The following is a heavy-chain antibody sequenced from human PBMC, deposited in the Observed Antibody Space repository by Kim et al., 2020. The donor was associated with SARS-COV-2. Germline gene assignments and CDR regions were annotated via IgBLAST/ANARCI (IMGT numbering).Heavy chain of an antibody. CDR1: GNTFTSYA. CDR3: ASGARFGYYFDY. D-gene: IGHD3-10*01. CDR2: VNNNTGKP. Sequence: ASVKVSCKASGNTFTSYAMNWVRQAPGQGLEWMGWVNNNTGKPTYAPGFTAQFVFSFDTSVRTAYLQISSLKPEDSAIYYCASGARFGYYFDYWGQGTLVTVSS. J-gene: IGHJ4*02. V-gene: IGHV7-4-1*02.